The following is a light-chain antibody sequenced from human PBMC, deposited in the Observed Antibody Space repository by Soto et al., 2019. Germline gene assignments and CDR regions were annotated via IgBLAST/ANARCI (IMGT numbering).Light chain of an antibody. CDR2: GAS. V-gene: IGKV3-20*01. J-gene: IGKJ3*01. CDR3: QQHGSSPFT. Sequence: EVVLMQSPGILFLSPGERATLSCRASQSVTSSYLAWYQQKPGQAPRLLIYGASTRATGIPDRFSASGSGTDFTLTISRLEPEDFAVYYCQQHGSSPFTFGPGTKVDIK. CDR1: QSVTSSY.